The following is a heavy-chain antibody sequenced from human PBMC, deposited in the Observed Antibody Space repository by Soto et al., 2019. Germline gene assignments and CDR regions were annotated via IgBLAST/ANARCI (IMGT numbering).Heavy chain of an antibody. CDR3: AKNRGFVAGAFDA. V-gene: IGHV3-23*01. Sequence: EVQLLESGGGLAQPGGSLRLSCAGSGITFTNYAMDWVRQAPGKGLEWVSGISGNVGSPTHYADSVKGRFTISRDNSKNILFLQMNSLRAEDTAVYYCAKNRGFVAGAFDAWGQGTLVIVSS. D-gene: IGHD6-19*01. J-gene: IGHJ4*02. CDR2: ISGNVGSPT. CDR1: GITFTNYA.